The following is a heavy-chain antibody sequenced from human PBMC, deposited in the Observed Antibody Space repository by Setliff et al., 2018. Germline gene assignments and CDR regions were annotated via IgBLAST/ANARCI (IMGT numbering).Heavy chain of an antibody. D-gene: IGHD4-4*01. Sequence: TLSLTCTVSGGSISSGSYYWSWIRQPAGKGLEWIGHIYTSGSTNYNPSLKSRVTISVDTSRNQFSLKLSSVTAADTAVYYCASYRQDVNYWGQGTLVTVSS. J-gene: IGHJ4*02. CDR1: GGSISSGSYY. CDR2: IYTSGST. CDR3: ASYRQDVNY. V-gene: IGHV4-61*09.